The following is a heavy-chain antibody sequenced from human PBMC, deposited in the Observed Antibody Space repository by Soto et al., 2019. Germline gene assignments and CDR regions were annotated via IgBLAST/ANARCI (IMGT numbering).Heavy chain of an antibody. J-gene: IGHJ4*02. D-gene: IGHD3-10*01. Sequence: EVQLLASGGGLAQPGGSLRLSCEGSKFTFSRYGMTWVRQAPGQGLKWVSTISGSGGYTYYTDSVKGRFTISRDNSNSTLYLQMNSLRAEDTATYFCAKDLGGIRGVDSWGQGIPVTVSS. V-gene: IGHV3-23*01. CDR2: ISGSGGYT. CDR3: AKDLGGIRGVDS. CDR1: KFTFSRYG.